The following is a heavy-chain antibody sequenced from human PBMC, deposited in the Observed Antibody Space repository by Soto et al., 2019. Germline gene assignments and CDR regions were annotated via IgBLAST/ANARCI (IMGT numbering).Heavy chain of an antibody. CDR3: ARDHRWGYEYGDYGDS. V-gene: IGHV3-20*04. CDR1: GFGFDEYG. J-gene: IGHJ4*02. CDR2: MNRHGDST. Sequence: EVQLVESGGGVVRPGGSLRLSCAASGFGFDEYGMSWVRQGPGTGLEWVSGMNRHGDSTGYADSVKGRVTISRDNAKNSLYLQMNSLRGEDTAVYYCARDHRWGYEYGDYGDSWGQGTLVTVAS. D-gene: IGHD4-17*01.